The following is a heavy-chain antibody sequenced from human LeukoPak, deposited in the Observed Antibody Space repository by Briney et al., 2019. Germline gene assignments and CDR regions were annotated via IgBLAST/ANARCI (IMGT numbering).Heavy chain of an antibody. CDR2: ISGSGGRT. CDR1: GFTFSSYA. CDR3: VVVSYCAVDCYDY. Sequence: PGGSLRLSCAASGFTFSSYAMSWVRQAPGKGLEWVSAISGSGGRTCYADSVRGRFTISRDNSKNTVYVQMNSLRAEDTAIYFCVVVSYCAVDCYDYWGQGTLVTVSS. D-gene: IGHD2-21*01. V-gene: IGHV3-23*01. J-gene: IGHJ4*02.